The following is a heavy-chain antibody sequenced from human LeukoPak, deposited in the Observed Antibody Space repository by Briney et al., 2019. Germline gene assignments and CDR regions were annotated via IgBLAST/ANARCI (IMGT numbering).Heavy chain of an antibody. V-gene: IGHV1-2*02. CDR2: INPNSGGT. CDR1: GYTFTGYY. Sequence: ASVKVSCKASGYTFTGYYVHWVRQAPGQGLEWMGWINPNSGGTNYAQKFQGRVTMTRDTSISTAYMELSRLRSDDTAVYYCARSPTYYGSGSYYYDYWGQGTLVTVSS. J-gene: IGHJ4*02. D-gene: IGHD3-10*01. CDR3: ARSPTYYGSGSYYYDY.